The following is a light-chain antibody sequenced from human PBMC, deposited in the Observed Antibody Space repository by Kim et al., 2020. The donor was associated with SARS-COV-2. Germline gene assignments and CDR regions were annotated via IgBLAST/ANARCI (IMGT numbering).Light chain of an antibody. CDR2: QDS. CDR1: KLGDKY. J-gene: IGLJ1*01. CDR3: QAWDSSTGV. Sequence: SYELTQPPSVSVSPGQPASITCSGDKLGDKYACWYQQKPGQSPVLVIYQDSKRPSGIPERFSGSKSGNTATLTISGTQAMDEADYYCQAWDSSTGVFGTGTKVTVL. V-gene: IGLV3-1*01.